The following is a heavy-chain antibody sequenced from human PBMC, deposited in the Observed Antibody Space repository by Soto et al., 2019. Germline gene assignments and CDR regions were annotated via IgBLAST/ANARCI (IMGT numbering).Heavy chain of an antibody. CDR1: GGPIVVYY. V-gene: IGHV4-59*01. D-gene: IGHD3-16*01. CDR2: IYYSGST. CDR3: ARRYGGNFDY. J-gene: IGHJ4*02. Sequence: GQLQGSGPGLVKPSETLSLTGPSPGGPIVVYYWSGIRQPPGKGLEWIGYIYYSGSTNYNPSLTSRVTISVDTSKNQFSLKLSSVTAADTAVYYCARRYGGNFDYWGQGTLVTVSS.